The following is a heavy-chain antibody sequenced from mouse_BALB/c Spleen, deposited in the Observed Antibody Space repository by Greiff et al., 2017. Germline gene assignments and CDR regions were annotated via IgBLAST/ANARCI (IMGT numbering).Heavy chain of an antibody. CDR3: ARDGGNSYWYFDV. J-gene: IGHJ1*01. CDR2: INPSTGYT. D-gene: IGHD1-1*02. V-gene: IGHV1-7*01. Sequence: VQLQQSGAELAKPGASVKMSCKASGYTFTSYWMHWVKQRPGQGLEWIGYINPSTGYTEYNQKFKDKATLTADKSSSTAYMQLSSLTSEDSAVYYCARDGGNSYWYFDVWGAGTTVTVSS. CDR1: GYTFTSYW.